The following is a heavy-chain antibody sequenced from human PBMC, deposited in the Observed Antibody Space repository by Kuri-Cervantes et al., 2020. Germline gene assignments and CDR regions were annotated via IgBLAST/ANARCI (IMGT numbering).Heavy chain of an antibody. Sequence: ASLMVSCKASCYTFTSYGISWVRQAPGQGLEWMGWISAYNGSTNYAQKLQGRVTMTTDTSTSTAYMELRSLRSDDTAVYYCARDIPSNYGQTDFDYWGQETLVTVSS. CDR1: CYTFTSYG. CDR2: ISAYNGST. D-gene: IGHD3-10*01. J-gene: IGHJ4*02. V-gene: IGHV1-18*01. CDR3: ARDIPSNYGQTDFDY.